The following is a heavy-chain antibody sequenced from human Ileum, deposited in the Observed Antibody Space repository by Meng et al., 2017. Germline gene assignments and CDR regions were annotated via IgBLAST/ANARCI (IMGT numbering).Heavy chain of an antibody. V-gene: IGHV3-72*01. D-gene: IGHD6-19*01. CDR1: GLSFRDHY. J-gene: IGHJ4*02. Sequence: GESLKISCTASGLSFRDHYMDWVRQVPGKGLEWVGRIRIKARRYTKEYAASVNGRFSISRDDSKNSVYLEMNSLKSEDTAVYYCASDPAGIRGLGYWGQGTLVTVSS. CDR3: ASDPAGIRGLGY. CDR2: IRIKARRYTK.